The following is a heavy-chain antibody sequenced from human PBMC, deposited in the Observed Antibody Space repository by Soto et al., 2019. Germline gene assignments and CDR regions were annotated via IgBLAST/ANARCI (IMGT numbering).Heavy chain of an antibody. Sequence: GGSLRLSCVASRFTLTNYAMTWVRQAPGKGLEWVSVISGSGASIYYADSVKGRFTISRDTSSNTLYLQMNGLRAEDAALYYCARYVAPSPTVIRAFDYWGQGTLVTVSS. CDR2: ISGSGASI. V-gene: IGHV3-23*01. CDR3: ARYVAPSPTVIRAFDY. J-gene: IGHJ4*02. CDR1: RFTLTNYA. D-gene: IGHD1-1*01.